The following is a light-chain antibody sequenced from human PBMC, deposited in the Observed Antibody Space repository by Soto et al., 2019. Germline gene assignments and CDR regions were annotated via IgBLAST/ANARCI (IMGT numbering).Light chain of an antibody. CDR1: QSISTW. Sequence: DIQMTQSPSTLPASVGDRVTITCRASQSISTWLAWYQQKPGKAPKLLIYDASSLESGVPSRFSGSVSGTEFTLTISSLQPDDFATYYCQQYKSYSTFGQGTKVDI. CDR2: DAS. CDR3: QQYKSYST. J-gene: IGKJ1*01. V-gene: IGKV1-5*01.